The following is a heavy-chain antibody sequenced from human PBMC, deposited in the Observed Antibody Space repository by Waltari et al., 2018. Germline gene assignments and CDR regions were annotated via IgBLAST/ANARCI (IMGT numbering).Heavy chain of an antibody. V-gene: IGHV3-11*04. D-gene: IGHD5-12*01. CDR1: GLPFGDYD. J-gene: IGHJ4*02. CDR3: ARAESYSDYDYSRLYFDW. Sequence: VQLVESGGGLVQPGGSLRLSCAASGLPFGDYDMRWIRQAPGKGLEWVSYISSNSGTAINYADSVIGRFTISRDNAKNSLYLQMNSLRVEDTAFYYCARAESYSDYDYSRLYFDWWGPGTLVTVSS. CDR2: ISSNSGTAI.